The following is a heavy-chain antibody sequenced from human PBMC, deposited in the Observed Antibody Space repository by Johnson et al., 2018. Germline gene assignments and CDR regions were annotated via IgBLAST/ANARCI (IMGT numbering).Heavy chain of an antibody. V-gene: IGHV3-73*01. CDR1: GFTFSNAW. CDR3: TRQQKVRGVIYYMDV. D-gene: IGHD3-10*01. CDR2: IRSKANGYAT. Sequence: VQLVESGGGLVKPGWSLRLSCAASGFTFSNAWMSWVRQAPGKGLEWVGRIRSKANGYATAYAASVKGRFPISRDDSKNTGHLQMNRLKTEDTAVYYGTRQQKVRGVIYYMDVWGKGTTVTVSS. J-gene: IGHJ6*03.